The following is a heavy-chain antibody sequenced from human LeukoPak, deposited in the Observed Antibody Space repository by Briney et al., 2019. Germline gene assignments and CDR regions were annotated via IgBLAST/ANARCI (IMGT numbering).Heavy chain of an antibody. V-gene: IGHV3-72*01. CDR3: TRGPPDY. CDR2: IRNKVNSYTT. CDR1: GFTFSDHY. Sequence: GGSLRLSCAASGFTFSDHYMGWVRQAPGKGLEWVGRIRNKVNSYTTEYAASVKGRFTISRDDSKNSLYLQMNSLKSEDTAVYYCTRGPPDYWGQGTLVTVSS. J-gene: IGHJ4*02.